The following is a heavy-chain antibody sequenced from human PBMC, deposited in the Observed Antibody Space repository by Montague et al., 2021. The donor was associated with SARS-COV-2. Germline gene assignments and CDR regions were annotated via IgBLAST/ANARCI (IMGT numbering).Heavy chain of an antibody. Sequence: SETLSLTCAVSGGSISSSNWWSWVRQPPGKGLEWIGEIYHSGRTNYNPSLKGRVTISVDKSKNQFSLKLSSVTAADTAVYYCASRGAGWFGSNPERFDYRGQGTLVTVSS. CDR3: ASRGAGWFGSNPERFDY. V-gene: IGHV4-4*02. J-gene: IGHJ4*02. CDR2: IYHSGRT. CDR1: GGSISSSNW. D-gene: IGHD3-10*01.